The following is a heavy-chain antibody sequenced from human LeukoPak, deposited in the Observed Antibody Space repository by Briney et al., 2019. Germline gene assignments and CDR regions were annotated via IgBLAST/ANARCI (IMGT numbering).Heavy chain of an antibody. CDR2: IYPGDSDT. D-gene: IGHD3-10*01. CDR1: GYSFTSYW. V-gene: IGHV5-51*01. J-gene: IGHJ3*02. CDR3: ARRWYYGSGSYYNPEAFDI. Sequence: GESLKISCKGSGYSFTSYWIGWVRQMPGKGLEWKGIIYPGDSDTRYSPSFQGQVTISADKSISTAFLQWSSLKASDTAMYYCARRWYYGSGSYYNPEAFDIWGQGTMVTVSS.